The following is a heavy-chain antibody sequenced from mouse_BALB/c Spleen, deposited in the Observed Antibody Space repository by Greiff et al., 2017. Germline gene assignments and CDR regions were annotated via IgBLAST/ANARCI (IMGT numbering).Heavy chain of an antibody. CDR2: IWAGGST. J-gene: IGHJ2*01. D-gene: IGHD1-1*01. CDR1: GFSLTSYG. CDR3: AREGGYYGSSGYYFDY. V-gene: IGHV2-9*02. Sequence: VKLVESGPGLVAPSQSLSITCTVSGFSLTSYGVHWVRQPPGKGLEWLGVIWAGGSTNYNSALMSRLSISKDNSKSQVFLKMNSLQTDDTAMYYCAREGGYYGSSGYYFDYWGQGTTLTVAA.